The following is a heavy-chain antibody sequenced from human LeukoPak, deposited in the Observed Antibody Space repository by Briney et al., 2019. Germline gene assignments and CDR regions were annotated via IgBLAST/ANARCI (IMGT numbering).Heavy chain of an antibody. V-gene: IGHV4-59*01. J-gene: IGHJ1*01. CDR1: GGSISNYY. D-gene: IGHD3-22*01. Sequence: SETLSLTCTVSGGSISNYYWNWIRQPPGKGLEWIGYIYYTGNTNYNPSLKSRVTISVDTSKNQFSLKLSSVTAADTAVYYCARVMGSYYDSSGYPEYFQHWGQGTLVTVSS. CDR2: IYYTGNT. CDR3: ARVMGSYYDSSGYPEYFQH.